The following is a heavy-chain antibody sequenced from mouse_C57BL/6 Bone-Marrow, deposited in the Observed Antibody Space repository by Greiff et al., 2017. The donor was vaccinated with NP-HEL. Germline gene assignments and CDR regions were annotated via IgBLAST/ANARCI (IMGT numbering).Heavy chain of an antibody. J-gene: IGHJ3*01. Sequence: EVKLVESGGGLVQSGRSLRLSCATSGFTFSDFYMEWVRQAPGKGLEWIAASRNKANDYTTEYSASVKGRFIVSRDTSQSFLYLQMNALRAEDTAMYYCARDDGYPAWFAYWGQGTLVTVSA. CDR3: ARDDGYPAWFAY. CDR2: SRNKANDYTT. CDR1: GFTFSDFY. V-gene: IGHV7-1*01. D-gene: IGHD2-2*01.